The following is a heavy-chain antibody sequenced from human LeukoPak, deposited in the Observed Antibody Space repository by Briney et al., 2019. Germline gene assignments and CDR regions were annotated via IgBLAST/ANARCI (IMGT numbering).Heavy chain of an antibody. D-gene: IGHD2-2*01. J-gene: IGHJ4*02. CDR2: MRRDGNEI. CDR3: ARLGWGNQLAGFDS. V-gene: IGHV3-7*01. CDR1: GFTFSTYW. Sequence: SGGSLRLSCSASGFTFSTYWMSWVRQAPGKGLEWVANMRRDGNEIYYLDSARGRFTISRDNAKNSLYLQMNNLRAEDTAVYYCARLGWGNQLAGFDSWGQGTLVTVSS.